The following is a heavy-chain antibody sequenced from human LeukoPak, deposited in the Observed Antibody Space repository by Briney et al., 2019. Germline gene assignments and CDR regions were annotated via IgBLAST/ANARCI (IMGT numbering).Heavy chain of an antibody. D-gene: IGHD6-13*01. V-gene: IGHV3-21*01. CDR3: ARTHLPFIYSSSWRQPNYYMDV. CDR1: GFTFSSYS. CDR2: ISSSSSYI. J-gene: IGHJ6*03. Sequence: PGGSLRLSCAASGFTFSSYSMNWVRQAPGKGLEWVSSISSSSSYIYYADSVKGRFTISRDNAKNSLYLQMNSLRAEDTAVYYCARTHLPFIYSSSWRQPNYYMDVWGKGTTVTVSS.